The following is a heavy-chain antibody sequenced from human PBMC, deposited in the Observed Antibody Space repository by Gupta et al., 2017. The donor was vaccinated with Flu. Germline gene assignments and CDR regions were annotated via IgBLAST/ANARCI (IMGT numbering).Heavy chain of an antibody. V-gene: IGHV3-48*03. D-gene: IGHD5-12*01. CDR3: AREVGGYSGYDPTDYYYGMDV. CDR2: ISSSGSTI. J-gene: IGHJ6*02. CDR1: GFTFSSYE. Sequence: EVQLVESGGGLVQPGGSLRLSCAASGFTFSSYEMNWVRQAPGKGLEWVSYISSSGSTIYYADSVKGRFTISRDNAKNSLYLQMNSLRAEDTAVYYCAREVGGYSGYDPTDYYYGMDVWGQGTTVTVSS.